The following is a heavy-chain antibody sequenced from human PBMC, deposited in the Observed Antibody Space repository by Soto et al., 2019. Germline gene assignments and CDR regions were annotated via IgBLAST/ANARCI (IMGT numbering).Heavy chain of an antibody. CDR1: GFTFSDYA. Sequence: EVQLVESGGGLVQPGGSLRLSCAASGFTFSDYAMNWVRQAPGKGLEWVSYITSTSSTIHNADSVQGRFTISRDNAKNSVSLQMNSLRDEDTAVYYCVRAACGDCYGYAYWGQGTLVTVSS. D-gene: IGHD5-18*01. CDR2: ITSTSSTI. CDR3: VRAACGDCYGYAY. V-gene: IGHV3-48*02. J-gene: IGHJ4*02.